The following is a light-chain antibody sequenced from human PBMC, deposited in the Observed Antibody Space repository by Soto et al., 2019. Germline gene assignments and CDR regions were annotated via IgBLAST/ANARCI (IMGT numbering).Light chain of an antibody. J-gene: IGLJ2*01. CDR3: CSYAGSSSTLV. V-gene: IGLV2-11*01. CDR2: DVI. Sequence: QSVLTQPRSVSGSPGQSVTISCTGTSSDVGGYNYVSWYQHHPGKAPKLMIYDVIKRPSGVPDRFSGSKSGNTASLTISGLQAEDEADYYCCSYAGSSSTLVFGGGTQLTVL. CDR1: SSDVGGYNY.